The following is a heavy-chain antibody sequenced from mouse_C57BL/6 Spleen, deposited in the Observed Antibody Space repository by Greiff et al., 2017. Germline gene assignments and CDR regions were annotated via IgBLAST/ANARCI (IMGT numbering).Heavy chain of an antibody. CDR2: IYPGDGDT. V-gene: IGHV1-80*01. CDR1: GYAFSSYW. Sequence: QVQLQQSGAELVKPGASVKISCKASGYAFSSYWMNWVKQRPGKGLEWIGQIYPGDGDTNYNGKFKGKATLTADKSSSTAYMQLSSLTSEDSAVYFCARNYGSNLGYYAMDYWGQGTSVTVSS. J-gene: IGHJ4*01. D-gene: IGHD1-1*01. CDR3: ARNYGSNLGYYAMDY.